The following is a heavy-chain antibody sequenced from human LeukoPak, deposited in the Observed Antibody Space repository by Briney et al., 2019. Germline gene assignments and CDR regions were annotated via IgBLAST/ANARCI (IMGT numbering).Heavy chain of an antibody. CDR1: GFTFSRYE. D-gene: IGHD3-3*01. CDR3: ARGIRGITIYGVVDY. CDR2: ISSSGSTI. V-gene: IGHV3-48*03. J-gene: IGHJ4*02. Sequence: GGSLRLSCAASGFTFSRYEMNWVRQAPGKGLEWASYISSSGSTIYYADSVKGRFTISRDNAKNSLYLQMNSLRAEDTAVYYCARGIRGITIYGVVDYWGQGTLVTVSS.